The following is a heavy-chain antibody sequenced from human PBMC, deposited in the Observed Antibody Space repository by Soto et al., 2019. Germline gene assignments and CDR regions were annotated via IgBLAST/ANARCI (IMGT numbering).Heavy chain of an antibody. Sequence: GVLRLSFAASGFAFSNAWMNWVRQAPGKGLEWVGRIKSKTDGGTTDYAAPVKGRFTISRDDSKNTLYLQMNSLKTEDTAVYYCTTAEYDFWSGYYTSLDYYYGMDVWGQGTTVTVSS. V-gene: IGHV3-15*07. D-gene: IGHD3-3*01. J-gene: IGHJ6*02. CDR2: IKSKTDGGTT. CDR3: TTAEYDFWSGYYTSLDYYYGMDV. CDR1: GFAFSNAW.